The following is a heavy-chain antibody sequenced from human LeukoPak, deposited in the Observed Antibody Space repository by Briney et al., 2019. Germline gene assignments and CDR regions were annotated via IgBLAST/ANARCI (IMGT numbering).Heavy chain of an antibody. CDR1: GDSVSSNSAA. Sequence: SQTLSLTCAISGDSVSSNSAAWNWIRQSPSRGLEWLGRTYYRSKWYNDYAVSVKSRITINPDTSKNQFSLQLNSVTPEDTAVYYCARDDYSNYGLVNYGMDVWGQGTTVTVSS. CDR2: TYYRSKWYN. J-gene: IGHJ6*02. CDR3: ARDDYSNYGLVNYGMDV. V-gene: IGHV6-1*01. D-gene: IGHD4-4*01.